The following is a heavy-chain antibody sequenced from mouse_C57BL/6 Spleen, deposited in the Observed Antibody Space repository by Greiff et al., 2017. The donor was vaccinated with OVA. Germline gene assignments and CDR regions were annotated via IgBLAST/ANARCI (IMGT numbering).Heavy chain of an antibody. CDR3: ARPFYYYGSSYNYFDY. CDR2: ISSGSSTI. V-gene: IGHV5-17*01. CDR1: GFTFSDYG. Sequence: EVQVVESGGGLVKPGGSLKLSCAASGFTFSDYGMHWVRQAPEKGLEWVAYISSGSSTIYYADTVKGRFTISRDNAKNTLFLQMTSLRSEDTAMYYCARPFYYYGSSYNYFDYWGQGTTLTVSS. J-gene: IGHJ2*01. D-gene: IGHD1-1*01.